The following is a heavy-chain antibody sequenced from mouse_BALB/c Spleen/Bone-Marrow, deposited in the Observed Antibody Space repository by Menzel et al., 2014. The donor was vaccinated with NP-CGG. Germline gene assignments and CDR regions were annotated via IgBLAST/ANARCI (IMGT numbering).Heavy chain of an antibody. CDR1: GFNIEDTY. J-gene: IGHJ4*01. V-gene: IGHV14-3*02. CDR2: IDPANGNT. D-gene: IGHD1-2*01. Sequence: EVQLQQSGAELVKPGASVKLSCTASGFNIEDTYMHWVKQRPEQGLEWIGRIDPANGNTKYDPKFQGKATITADTSSNTAYLQLSSLTSEDTDVYYCAEITTAAYYVMDYWGQGTSVTVSS. CDR3: AEITTAAYYVMDY.